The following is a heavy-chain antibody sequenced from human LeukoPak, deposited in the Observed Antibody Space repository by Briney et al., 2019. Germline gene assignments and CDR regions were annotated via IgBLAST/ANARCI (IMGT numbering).Heavy chain of an antibody. CDR2: IYPGDSDA. CDR1: GSSFTSYW. V-gene: IGHV5-51*01. Sequence: PGESLKISCKGSGSSFTSYWIGWVRQMPGKGLEWMGIIYPGDSDARYSPSFQGQVTISVDKSITTAYLQWSSLKASDSAMYYCARQITFGGVEFDPWGQGTLVTVSS. J-gene: IGHJ5*02. D-gene: IGHD3-16*01. CDR3: ARQITFGGVEFDP.